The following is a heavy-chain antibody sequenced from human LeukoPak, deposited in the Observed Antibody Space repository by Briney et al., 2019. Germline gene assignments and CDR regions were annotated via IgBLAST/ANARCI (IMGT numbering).Heavy chain of an antibody. CDR3: ARDQNKDLDYYDSSGYYPFDY. D-gene: IGHD3-22*01. J-gene: IGHJ4*02. CDR1: GYTFTGYY. V-gene: IGHV1-46*01. Sequence: PLASVKVSCKASGYTFTGYYMHWVRQAPGQGLEWMGIINPSGGSTSYAQKFQGRVTMTRDTSTSTVYMELSSLRSEDTAVYYCARDQNKDLDYYDSSGYYPFDYWGQGTLVTVSS. CDR2: INPSGGST.